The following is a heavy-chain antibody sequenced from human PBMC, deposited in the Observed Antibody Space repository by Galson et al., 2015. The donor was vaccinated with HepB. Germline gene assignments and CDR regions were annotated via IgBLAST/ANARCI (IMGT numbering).Heavy chain of an antibody. J-gene: IGHJ4*02. D-gene: IGHD6-13*01. V-gene: IGHV2-5*02. Sequence: PALVKPTQTLTLTCTFSGFSLSTSGVGVGWIRQPPGKALEWLALIYWDDDKRYSPSLKSRLTITKDTSKNQVVLTMTNMDPVDTATYYCAHSRAIAAAGTSLFDYWGQGTLVTVSS. CDR3: AHSRAIAAAGTSLFDY. CDR1: GFSLSTSGVG. CDR2: IYWDDDK.